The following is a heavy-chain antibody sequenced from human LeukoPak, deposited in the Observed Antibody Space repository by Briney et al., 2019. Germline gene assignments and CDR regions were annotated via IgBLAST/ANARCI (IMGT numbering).Heavy chain of an antibody. CDR3: ASGGPMITFGGVIVH. CDR1: GFTFDDYG. D-gene: IGHD3-16*01. CDR2: IYSGGST. V-gene: IGHV3-66*01. J-gene: IGHJ5*02. Sequence: GGSLRLSCAASGFTFDDYGMSWVRQAPGKGLEWVSVIYSGGSTYYADSVKGRFTISRDNSKNTLYLQMNSLRAEDTAVYYCASGGPMITFGGVIVHWGQGTLVTVSS.